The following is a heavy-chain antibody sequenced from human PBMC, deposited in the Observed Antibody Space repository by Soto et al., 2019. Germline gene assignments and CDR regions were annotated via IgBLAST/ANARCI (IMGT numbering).Heavy chain of an antibody. CDR3: ARLQAAAGDNDLTFDY. Sequence: GASVKVSCKASGGTFSSYAISWVRQAPGQGLEWMGGIIPIFGTANYAQKFQGHVTISADKSISTAYLQWSSLKASDTAMYYCARLQAAAGDNDLTFDYWGQGTLVTVSS. V-gene: IGHV1-69*06. CDR1: GGTFSSYA. J-gene: IGHJ4*02. D-gene: IGHD6-13*01. CDR2: IIPIFGTA.